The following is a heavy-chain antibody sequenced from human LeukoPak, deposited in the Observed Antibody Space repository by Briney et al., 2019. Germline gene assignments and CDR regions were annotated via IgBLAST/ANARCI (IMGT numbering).Heavy chain of an antibody. V-gene: IGHV1-69*13. J-gene: IGHJ4*02. CDR1: GGTFSSYA. Sequence: ASVKVSCKASGGTFSSYAISWVRQAPGQGLEWKGGIIPIFGTANYAQKFQGRVTITADESTSTAYMELSSLRSEDTAVYYCARSIAVAGTFDYWGQGTLVTVSS. CDR3: ARSIAVAGTFDY. D-gene: IGHD6-19*01. CDR2: IIPIFGTA.